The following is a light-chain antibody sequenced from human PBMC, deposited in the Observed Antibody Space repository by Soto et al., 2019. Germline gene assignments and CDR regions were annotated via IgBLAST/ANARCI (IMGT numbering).Light chain of an antibody. CDR3: GTWDSSLSAEV. J-gene: IGLJ3*02. Sequence: QSVLTQPPSVSAAPGQKVTISCSGSSSNIANNYVSWYQQLPGTAPKLLIYESNKRPSGIPDRFSGSKSGTSATLGITGLQTGDEADYYCGTWDSSLSAEVFGGGTQLTVL. CDR1: SSNIANNY. V-gene: IGLV1-51*02. CDR2: ESN.